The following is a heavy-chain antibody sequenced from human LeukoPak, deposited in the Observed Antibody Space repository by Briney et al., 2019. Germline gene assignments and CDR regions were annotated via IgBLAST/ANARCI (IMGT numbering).Heavy chain of an antibody. CDR2: IYHSGST. CDR1: GYSISSGYY. Sequence: PSETLSLTCTVSGYSISSGYYWGWIWQPPGKGLEWIGSIYHSGSTYYNPSLKSRVTISVDTSKNQFSLKLSSVTAADTAVYYCARGSGYYYYYMDVWGKGTTVTVSS. V-gene: IGHV4-38-2*02. J-gene: IGHJ6*03. CDR3: ARGSGYYYYYMDV.